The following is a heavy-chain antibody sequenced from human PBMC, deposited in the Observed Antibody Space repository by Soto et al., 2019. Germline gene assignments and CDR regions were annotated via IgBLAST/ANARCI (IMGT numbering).Heavy chain of an antibody. CDR3: ARGDYGGNSGYYYGMDV. CDR2: IIPIFGTA. J-gene: IGHJ6*02. Sequence: QVQLVQSGAEVKKPGSSVKVSCKASGGTFSSYAISWVRQAPGQGLEWMGGIIPIFGTANYAQKFQGRVTITADKFTSTAYMELSSLRSEDTAVYYCARGDYGGNSGYYYGMDVWGQGTTVTVSS. V-gene: IGHV1-69*06. CDR1: GGTFSSYA. D-gene: IGHD4-17*01.